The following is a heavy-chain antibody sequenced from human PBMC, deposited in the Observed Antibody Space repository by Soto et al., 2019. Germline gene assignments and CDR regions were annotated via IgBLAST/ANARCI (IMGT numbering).Heavy chain of an antibody. CDR2: ISDSGST. Sequence: QVQLQESGPGLVKPSGTLSLTCAVSRDSISSTIWWSWVRQPPGKGLEFIGEISDSGSTDYNPSLKSRITISLDKPRNEFTLRLSSVTAADTAVYYCASKTITVAGQYWGQGTLVTVSS. CDR1: RDSISSTIW. CDR3: ASKTITVAGQY. J-gene: IGHJ4*02. D-gene: IGHD6-13*01. V-gene: IGHV4-4*02.